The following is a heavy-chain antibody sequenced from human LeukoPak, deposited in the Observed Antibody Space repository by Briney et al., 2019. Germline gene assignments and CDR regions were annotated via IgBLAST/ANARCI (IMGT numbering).Heavy chain of an antibody. J-gene: IGHJ4*02. D-gene: IGHD5-24*01. Sequence: AAVKVSCRASGYTFSDYYIHFVRQAPGQGLEWMGRINPNSGVTHYAQKFQGRVTITADESTSTAYMELSSLRSEDTAVYYCARVIDGYNLYYFDYWGQGTLVTVSS. CDR1: GYTFSDYY. CDR2: INPNSGVT. CDR3: ARVIDGYNLYYFDY. V-gene: IGHV1-2*06.